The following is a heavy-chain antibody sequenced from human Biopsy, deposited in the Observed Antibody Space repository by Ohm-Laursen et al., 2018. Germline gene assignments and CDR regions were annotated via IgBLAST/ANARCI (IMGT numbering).Heavy chain of an antibody. CDR1: RFTFSAYG. CDR2: ISFDGSDQ. D-gene: IGHD3-10*01. Sequence: SLRLSCTASRFTFSAYGMHWVRQAPGKGLEWVAVISFDGSDQKYADSVKGRFTISRDNSKNTLYLQMNSLRAEDTAVFYCVKDRGAAGTDYYYGMDVWGQGTTVTVSS. CDR3: VKDRGAAGTDYYYGMDV. V-gene: IGHV3-30*18. J-gene: IGHJ6*02.